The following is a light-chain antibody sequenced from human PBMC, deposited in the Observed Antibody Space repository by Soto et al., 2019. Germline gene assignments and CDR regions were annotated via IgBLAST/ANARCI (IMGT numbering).Light chain of an antibody. CDR1: SSDVGGYKY. V-gene: IGLV2-14*01. Sequence: QSALTQPASVSGSPGQSITISCTGTSSDVGGYKYVSWYQQYPGKAPKLMIYDVSNRPSGVSNRFSGSKSGNTASLTISGLHAEDEADYYCSSYTSSSTLVFGGGTKLTVL. CDR3: SSYTSSSTLV. CDR2: DVS. J-gene: IGLJ2*01.